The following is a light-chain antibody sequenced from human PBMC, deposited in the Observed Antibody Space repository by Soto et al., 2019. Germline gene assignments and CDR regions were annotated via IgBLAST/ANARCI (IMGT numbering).Light chain of an antibody. J-gene: IGLJ2*01. CDR2: EVS. CDR1: SSDVGGYNF. CDR3: TSFAGIDIPVV. Sequence: QSALTQPPSASGSPGQSVTISCTGTSSDVGGYNFVSWYQHHPGKAPKLMIYEVSQRPSGVPDRFSGSKSGSTASLTVSGLQAEDEADYYCTSFAGIDIPVVFGGGTKLTVL. V-gene: IGLV2-8*01.